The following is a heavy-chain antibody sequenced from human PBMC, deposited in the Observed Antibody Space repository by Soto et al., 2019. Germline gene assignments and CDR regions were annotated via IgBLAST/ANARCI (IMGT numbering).Heavy chain of an antibody. CDR3: AGGILWFGNRY. CDR2: IYSTGST. D-gene: IGHD3-10*01. Sequence: QVQLQESGPGLVKPSETLSLTCTVSGDSINRYYWNWIRQSPGKGLEWIGYIYSTGSTNYNPSLKPRVPIAVDAPKNRFSLKWSSVTAADTAVYCCAGGILWFGNRYWGPGTRVTVSS. CDR1: GDSINRYY. V-gene: IGHV4-59*01. J-gene: IGHJ4*02.